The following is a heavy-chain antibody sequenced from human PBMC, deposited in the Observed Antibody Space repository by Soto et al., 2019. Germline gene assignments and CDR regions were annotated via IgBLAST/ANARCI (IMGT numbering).Heavy chain of an antibody. J-gene: IGHJ4*02. CDR2: IYYSGST. D-gene: IGHD3-22*01. Sequence: ASETLSLTCTVSGGSISSGDYYWSWIRQPPGKGLEWIGYIYYSGSTYYNPSLKSRVTISVDTSKNQFSLKLSSVTAADTAVYYCARVRVDYYDSSGYYLFDYWGQGTLVTVSS. CDR3: ARVRVDYYDSSGYYLFDY. CDR1: GGSISSGDYY. V-gene: IGHV4-30-4*01.